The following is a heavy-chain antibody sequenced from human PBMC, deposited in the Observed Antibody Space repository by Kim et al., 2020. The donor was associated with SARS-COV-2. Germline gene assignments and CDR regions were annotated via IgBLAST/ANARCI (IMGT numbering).Heavy chain of an antibody. V-gene: IGHV5-51*01. D-gene: IGHD2-21*01. Sequence: YSPSFQGQVTIAADQSISTAYLQWSSLKASDTAMYYCARGIGYYYYYMDVWGKGTTVTVSS. CDR3: ARGIGYYYYYMDV. J-gene: IGHJ6*03.